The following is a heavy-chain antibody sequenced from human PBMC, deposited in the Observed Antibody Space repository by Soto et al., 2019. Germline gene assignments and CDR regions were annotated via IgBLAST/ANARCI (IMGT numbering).Heavy chain of an antibody. CDR1: GFTFTSSA. CDR3: AANYDSSGNLDF. J-gene: IGHJ4*02. CDR2: IVVGSGNT. Sequence: QMQLVQSGPEVKKPGTSVKVSCKASGFTFTSSAVQWVRQARGQRLEWIGWIVVGSGNTNYAQKFQERVTITRDMSTSTAYMELSSRRSEDTDVYYCAANYDSSGNLDFWGQGTLVTVSS. V-gene: IGHV1-58*01. D-gene: IGHD3-22*01.